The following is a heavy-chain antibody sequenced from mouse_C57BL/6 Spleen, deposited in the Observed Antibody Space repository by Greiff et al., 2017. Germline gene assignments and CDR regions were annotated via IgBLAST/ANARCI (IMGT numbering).Heavy chain of an antibody. CDR3: AIREGSYAMDY. Sequence: QVQLQQPGAELVKPGASVKVSCKASGYTFTSYWMHWVKQRPGQGLEWIGRIHPSDSDTNYNQKFKGKATLTVDKSSSTAYMQLSSLTSDDSAVYYCAIREGSYAMDYWGQGTSVTVSS. V-gene: IGHV1-74*01. CDR2: IHPSDSDT. J-gene: IGHJ4*01. CDR1: GYTFTSYW.